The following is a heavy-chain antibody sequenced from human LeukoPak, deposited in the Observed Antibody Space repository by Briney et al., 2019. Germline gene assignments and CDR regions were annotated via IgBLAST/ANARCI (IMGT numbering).Heavy chain of an antibody. CDR2: INHSGST. CDR1: GGSFSGYY. V-gene: IGHV4-34*01. CDR3: ASVVVVAASDWFDP. Sequence: PSETLSLTCAVYGGSFSGYYWSWIRQPPGKGLEWIGEINHSGSTNYNPSLKSRVTISVDTSKNQFSLKLSSVTAADTAVYYCASVVVVAASDWFDPWGQGTLVTVSS. D-gene: IGHD2-15*01. J-gene: IGHJ5*02.